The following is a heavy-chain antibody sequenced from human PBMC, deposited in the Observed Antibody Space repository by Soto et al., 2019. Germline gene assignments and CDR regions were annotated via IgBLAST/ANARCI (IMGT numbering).Heavy chain of an antibody. CDR2: IFPADSDT. V-gene: IGHV5-51*01. CDR3: AFPYGDSLFGNY. Sequence: GESLKISCKGSGYSFASYWSGWVRQMPGKGLEWMGIIFPADSDTKYRPSFQGQVTISADKSISTAYLQWSSLKASDTAMYYCAFPYGDSLFGNYWGQGTLVTVSS. CDR1: GYSFASYW. D-gene: IGHD4-17*01. J-gene: IGHJ4*02.